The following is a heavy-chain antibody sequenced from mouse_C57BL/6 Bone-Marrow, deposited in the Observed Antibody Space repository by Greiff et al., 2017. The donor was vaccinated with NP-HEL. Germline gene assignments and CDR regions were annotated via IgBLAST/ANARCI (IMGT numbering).Heavy chain of an antibody. V-gene: IGHV1-81*01. Sequence: VQLQPSGAELARPGASVKLSCKASGYTFTSYGISWVKQRTGQGLEWIGEIYPRSGNTYYNEKFKGKATLTADKSSSTAYMELRSLTSEDSAVYFCAREGKGGYYWGQGTTLTVSS. J-gene: IGHJ2*01. CDR1: GYTFTSYG. CDR2: IYPRSGNT. CDR3: AREGKGGYY.